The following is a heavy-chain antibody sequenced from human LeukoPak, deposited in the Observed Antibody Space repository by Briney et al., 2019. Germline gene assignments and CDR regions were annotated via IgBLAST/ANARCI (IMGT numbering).Heavy chain of an antibody. Sequence: PGGSLRLSCAASGFTFSTYAMSWVRQAPGKGLEWVSAICGSEGSRYYADSVKGGFTISRDNSKHTLYLQMNSLRGEDTAVYYCAKGGSPSCYSSSGYWGQGTLVTVSS. J-gene: IGHJ4*02. V-gene: IGHV3-23*01. D-gene: IGHD2-2*01. CDR1: GFTFSTYA. CDR3: AKGGSPSCYSSSGY. CDR2: ICGSEGSR.